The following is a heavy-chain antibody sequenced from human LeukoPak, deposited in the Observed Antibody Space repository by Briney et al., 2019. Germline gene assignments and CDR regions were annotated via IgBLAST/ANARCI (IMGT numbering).Heavy chain of an antibody. Sequence: ASVKVSGKASGYTFSDCYIHWVRQAPGQGLEWMGWISPKSGGTNYAQNFQGRVTMTRDTSINTAYMELSRLRPDDTAVYYCARHNYDFDFDSWGQGALVTVSS. V-gene: IGHV1-2*02. D-gene: IGHD3-3*01. J-gene: IGHJ4*02. CDR3: ARHNYDFDFDS. CDR2: ISPKSGGT. CDR1: GYTFSDCY.